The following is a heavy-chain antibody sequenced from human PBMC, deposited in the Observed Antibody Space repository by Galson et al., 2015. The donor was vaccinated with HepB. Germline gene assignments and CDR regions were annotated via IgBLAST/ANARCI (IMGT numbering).Heavy chain of an antibody. CDR1: GFTFSDYY. Sequence: SLRLSCAASGFTFSDYYMSWIRQAPGKGLEWVSYISSSSSYTNYADSVKGRFTISRDNAKNSLYLQMNSLRAEDTAVYYCAKVGQEEGAVLLVSAVFDYWGQGTLVTVSS. V-gene: IGHV3-11*05. CDR3: AKVGQEEGAVLLVSAVFDY. J-gene: IGHJ4*02. D-gene: IGHD2-15*01. CDR2: ISSSSSYT.